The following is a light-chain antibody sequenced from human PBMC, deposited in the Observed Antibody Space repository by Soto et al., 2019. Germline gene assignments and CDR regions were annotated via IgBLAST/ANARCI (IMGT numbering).Light chain of an antibody. CDR1: NVGSRS. Sequence: ELTQPPSVSVAPGETARISCGGNNVGSRSVHWYQQKPGQAPFLVIYYDSDRPSGIPERFSGSNSGNTATLIISRVEAGDEADYYCQVWEATGDQVVFGGGTKVTVL. CDR2: YDS. J-gene: IGLJ2*01. CDR3: QVWEATGDQVV. V-gene: IGLV3-21*01.